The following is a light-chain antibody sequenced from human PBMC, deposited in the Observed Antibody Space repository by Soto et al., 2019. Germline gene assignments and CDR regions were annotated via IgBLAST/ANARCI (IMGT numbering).Light chain of an antibody. CDR3: SSYAGSNNGV. CDR2: EVI. J-gene: IGLJ3*02. Sequence: QSALTQPPSASGSPGQSVTISCTGTSSDVGGYNYVAWYQHHPGKAPKLMIFEVIRRPSGVPDRFSGSKSGNTASLTVSGLQAEDEAYYYCSSYAGSNNGVFGGGTKLTVL. V-gene: IGLV2-8*01. CDR1: SSDVGGYNY.